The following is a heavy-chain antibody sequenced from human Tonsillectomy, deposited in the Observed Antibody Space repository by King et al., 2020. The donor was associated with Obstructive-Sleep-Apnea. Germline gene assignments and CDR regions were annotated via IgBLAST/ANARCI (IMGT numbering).Heavy chain of an antibody. J-gene: IGHJ4*02. Sequence: VQLVESGGGLVQPGGSLRLSCAASEFTFSSYWMSWVRQAPGKGLQWVANIKQDGSEKYYVDSVKGRFTISRDNTKNSLYLQMNSLRAEDTAVYYCASTYYYDTSGYYLGGFDYWDQGTLVTVSS. CDR3: ASTYYYDTSGYYLGGFDY. CDR1: EFTFSSYW. D-gene: IGHD3-22*01. V-gene: IGHV3-7*03. CDR2: IKQDGSEK.